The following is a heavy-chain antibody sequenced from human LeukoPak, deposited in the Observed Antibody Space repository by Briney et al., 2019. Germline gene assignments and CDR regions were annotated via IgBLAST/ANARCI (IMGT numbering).Heavy chain of an antibody. J-gene: IGHJ6*03. V-gene: IGHV4-31*03. D-gene: IGHD3-22*01. CDR2: IYYSGST. Sequence: SETLSLTCTVSGGSISSGAYCWSWIRQHPGKGLEWIGYIYYSGSTYYNPSLKSRVTIPVDTSKSQFSLKLSSVTAADTAVYFCARTSYYDPPYYMDVWGKGTTVTVSS. CDR1: GGSISSGAYC. CDR3: ARTSYYDPPYYMDV.